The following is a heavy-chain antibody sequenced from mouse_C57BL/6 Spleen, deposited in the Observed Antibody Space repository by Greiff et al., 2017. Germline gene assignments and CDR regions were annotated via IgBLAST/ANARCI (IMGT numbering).Heavy chain of an antibody. D-gene: IGHD2-3*01. V-gene: IGHV1-39*01. CDR2: INPNYGTT. J-gene: IGHJ3*01. Sequence: EVQLQQSGPELVKPGASVKISCKASGYSFTDYNMNWVKQSNGKSLEWIGVINPNYGTTSYNQKFKGKATLTVYQSSSTAYMQLNSLTSEDSAVYYCAGYDGYSAWFADWGQGTLVTVSA. CDR1: GYSFTDYN. CDR3: AGYDGYSAWFAD.